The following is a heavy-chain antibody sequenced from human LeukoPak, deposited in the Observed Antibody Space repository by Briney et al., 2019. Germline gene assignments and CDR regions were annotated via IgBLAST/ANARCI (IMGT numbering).Heavy chain of an antibody. V-gene: IGHV3-30-3*01. CDR2: ISYDGSNK. J-gene: IGHJ4*02. CDR1: GFTFSSYA. CDR3: ATVDNDLWFGELYFDY. D-gene: IGHD3-10*01. Sequence: PGRSLRLSCAASGFTFSSYAMHWVRQAPGEGLEWVAVISYDGSNKYYADSVKGRFTISRDNSKNTLYLQINSLRAEDTAVYYCATVDNDLWFGELYFDYWGQGTLVTVSS.